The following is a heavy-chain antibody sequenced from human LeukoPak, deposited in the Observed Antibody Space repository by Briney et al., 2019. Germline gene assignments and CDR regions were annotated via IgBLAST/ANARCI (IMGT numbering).Heavy chain of an antibody. D-gene: IGHD4-11*01. CDR2: IIPIFGTA. CDR3: ARGTYSNYEGWFDP. V-gene: IGHV1-69*13. Sequence: SVKVSCKASGGTFSSYAISWVRQAPGQGLEWMGGIIPIFGTANCAQKFQGRVTITADESTSTAYMELSSLRSEDTAVYYCARGTYSNYEGWFDPWGQGTLVTVSS. J-gene: IGHJ5*02. CDR1: GGTFSSYA.